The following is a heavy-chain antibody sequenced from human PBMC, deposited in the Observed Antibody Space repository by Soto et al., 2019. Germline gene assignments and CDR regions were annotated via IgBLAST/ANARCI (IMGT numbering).Heavy chain of an antibody. CDR3: AKKERPWFGAGEIDD. V-gene: IGHV3-30*18. D-gene: IGHD3-10*01. J-gene: IGHJ4*02. CDR2: ISYDGSNK. Sequence: QVQLVESGGGVVQPGRSLSLSCAASGFTFSSYGMHWVRQAPGKGLEWVAVISYDGSNKYYADSVKGRFTISRDNSKNRLDPQVNRLRAQVSAVYYCAKKERPWFGAGEIDDWGQGTLVTVSS. CDR1: GFTFSSYG.